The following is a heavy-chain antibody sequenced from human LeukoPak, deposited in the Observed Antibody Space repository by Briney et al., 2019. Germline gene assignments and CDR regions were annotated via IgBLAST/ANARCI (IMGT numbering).Heavy chain of an antibody. CDR1: GGTFSSYA. J-gene: IGHJ6*04. D-gene: IGHD3-16*01. CDR2: IIPIFGTA. Sequence: GASMKVSCKASGGTFSSYAISWVRQAPGQGLEWMGGIIPIFGTANYAQKFQGRVTITTDESTSTAYMELSSLRSEDTAVYYCAELDLGGMDVWGKGTTVTVSS. V-gene: IGHV1-69*05. CDR3: AELDLGGMDV.